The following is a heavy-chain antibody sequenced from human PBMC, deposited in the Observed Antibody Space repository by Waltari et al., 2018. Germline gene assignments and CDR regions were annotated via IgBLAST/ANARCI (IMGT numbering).Heavy chain of an antibody. J-gene: IGHJ6*02. CDR2: IYYSGST. CDR1: GGSISSSSYY. V-gene: IGHV4-39*07. Sequence: QLQLQESGPGLVKPSETLSLTCTVSGGSISSSSYYWGWIRQPPGKGLEWIGSIYYSGSTYYNPSLKSRVTISVDTSKNQFSLKLSSVTAADTAVYYCASTKNGLLLPDYYYYGMDVWGQGTTVTVSS. D-gene: IGHD1-26*01. CDR3: ASTKNGLLLPDYYYYGMDV.